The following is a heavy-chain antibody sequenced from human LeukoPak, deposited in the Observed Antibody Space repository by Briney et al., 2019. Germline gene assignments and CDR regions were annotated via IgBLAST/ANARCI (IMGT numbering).Heavy chain of an antibody. J-gene: IGHJ2*01. Sequence: SETLSLTCTVSGGSIRSYYWSWVRQPPGKGLEWIGYFYYSGSTNYNPSLKSRVTISVDTSKNQFSLKLNSVTAADMAVYYCVRGRDNADWYFDLWGRGTLVTVSS. V-gene: IGHV4-59*01. CDR3: VRGRDNADWYFDL. D-gene: IGHD1-1*01. CDR2: FYYSGST. CDR1: GGSIRSYY.